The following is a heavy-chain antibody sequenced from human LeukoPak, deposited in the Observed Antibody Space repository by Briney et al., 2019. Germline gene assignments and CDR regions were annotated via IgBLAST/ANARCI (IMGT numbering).Heavy chain of an antibody. CDR1: GFSLSTSGVG. J-gene: IGHJ5*02. V-gene: IGHV2-5*01. D-gene: IGHD2-8*01. CDR2: IYWNDDK. CDR3: DHRPEDYVNNGPCDYNWFDP. Sequence: SGPTLVNPTQTLTLTCTFSGFSLSTSGVGVGWIRQPPGKALEWLALIYWNDDKRYSPSLKSRLTITKDTSKNQVVLTMTNMDPVNPAIYYRDHRPEDYVNNGPCDYNWFDPGGEGTLVAVSS.